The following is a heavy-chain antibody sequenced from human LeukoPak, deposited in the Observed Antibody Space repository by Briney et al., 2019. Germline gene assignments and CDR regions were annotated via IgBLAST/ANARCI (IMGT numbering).Heavy chain of an antibody. V-gene: IGHV3-30*18. J-gene: IGHJ6*02. Sequence: GRSLRLSCAASGFTFSNYGMHWVRQAPGKGLEWVAVISYDESDKYYADSVKGRFTISRDNSKDTLYLQMNSLRPEDTAVYYCAKGVVAATNAAYYGMDVWGQGTTVTVSS. D-gene: IGHD2-15*01. CDR2: ISYDESDK. CDR3: AKGVVAATNAAYYGMDV. CDR1: GFTFSNYG.